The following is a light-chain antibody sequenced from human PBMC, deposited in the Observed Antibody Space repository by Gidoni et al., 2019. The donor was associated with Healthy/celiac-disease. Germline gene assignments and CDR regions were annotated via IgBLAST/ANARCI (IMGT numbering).Light chain of an antibody. CDR3: QKYNSAGFT. CDR1: QGISNY. CDR2: AAS. Sequence: DIQMTQSPSSLSASVGDRVTITCRASQGISNYLAWYQQKQGKVPKLLIYAASTLQSGVPSRFSGSGSGTDFTLTISSLQPEDVATYYCQKYNSAGFTFGPXTKVDIK. J-gene: IGKJ3*01. V-gene: IGKV1-27*01.